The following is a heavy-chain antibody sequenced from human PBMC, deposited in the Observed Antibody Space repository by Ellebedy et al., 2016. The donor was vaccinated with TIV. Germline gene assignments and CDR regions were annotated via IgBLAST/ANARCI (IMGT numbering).Heavy chain of an antibody. CDR2: IFGMFGTA. D-gene: IGHD6-25*01. Sequence: SVKVSCKASGYTFTSYTMHWVRQAPGQGLEWMGGIFGMFGTANLAQKFQGRITITAEEFTSTAYMELSSLSSEDTAVYYCARHSGYHLQGYFDLWGRGTLVTISS. J-gene: IGHJ2*01. CDR3: ARHSGYHLQGYFDL. V-gene: IGHV1-69*13. CDR1: GYTFTSYT.